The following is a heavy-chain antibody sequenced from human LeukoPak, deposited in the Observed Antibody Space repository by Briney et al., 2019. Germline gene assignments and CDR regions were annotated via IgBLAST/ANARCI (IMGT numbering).Heavy chain of an antibody. V-gene: IGHV1-8*03. CDR1: GYTFTSYD. CDR2: MNPNSGNT. Sequence: ASVKVSCKASGYTFTSYDINWVRQATGQGLEWMGWMNPNSGNTGYAQKFQGRVTITRTTSISTAYMELSSLRSEDTAVYYCARSWNYGDAFDIWGQGTMVTVSS. D-gene: IGHD1-7*01. J-gene: IGHJ3*02. CDR3: ARSWNYGDAFDI.